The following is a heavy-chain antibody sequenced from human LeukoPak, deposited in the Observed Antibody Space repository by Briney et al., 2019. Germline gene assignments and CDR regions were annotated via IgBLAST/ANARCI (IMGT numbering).Heavy chain of an antibody. CDR3: ASTGLEARYSYFDN. CDR2: IKQDGSEK. J-gene: IGHJ4*02. Sequence: GGSLRLSCAASGFTFSRYWMSWVRQAPGKGLEWVANIKQDGSEKYYVDSVKGRFTISRDNAKNSLYLQMNSLRAKDTAVYYCASTGLEARYSYFDNWGQGTLATVSS. CDR1: GFTFSRYW. D-gene: IGHD5-12*01. V-gene: IGHV3-7*05.